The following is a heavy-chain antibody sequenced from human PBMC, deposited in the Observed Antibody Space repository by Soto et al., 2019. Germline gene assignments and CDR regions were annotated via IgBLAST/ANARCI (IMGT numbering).Heavy chain of an antibody. V-gene: IGHV1-18*01. CDR1: GYTFTSYG. CDR3: ARPSSISRDNWFDP. CDR2: ISAYNGNT. Sequence: ASVKVSCKASGYTFTSYGISWVRQAPGQGLEWMGWISAYNGNTNYAQKLQGRVTMTTDTSTSTAYMELRSLRSYDTAVYYCARPSSISRDNWFDPWGQGTLVTVSS. D-gene: IGHD6-6*01. J-gene: IGHJ5*02.